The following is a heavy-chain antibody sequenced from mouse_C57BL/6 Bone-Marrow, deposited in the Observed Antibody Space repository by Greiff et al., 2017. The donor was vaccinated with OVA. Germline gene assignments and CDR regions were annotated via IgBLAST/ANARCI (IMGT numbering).Heavy chain of an antibody. CDR3: AREGSYYGYDSYYFDY. D-gene: IGHD2-9*01. CDR1: GYTFTSYW. J-gene: IGHJ2*01. Sequence: QVQLQQPGTELVKPGASVKLSCKASGYTFTSYWMHWVKQRPGQGLEWIGNINPSNGGTNYNEKFKSKATLTVDKSSSTAYMQLSSLTSEDSAVYYCAREGSYYGYDSYYFDYWGQGTTLTVSS. V-gene: IGHV1-53*01. CDR2: INPSNGGT.